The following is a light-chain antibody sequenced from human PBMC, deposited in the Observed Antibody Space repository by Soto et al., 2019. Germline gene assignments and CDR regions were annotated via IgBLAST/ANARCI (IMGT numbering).Light chain of an antibody. J-gene: IGKJ2*01. CDR1: QSISSSY. CDR2: GAS. V-gene: IGKV3-20*01. Sequence: IVLTQSACTLSWSAGERATLSCRASQSISSSYLAWYQQKTGQAPRLVIYGASRRATGIPDRFSGREYGTDLNLTITTLETEDSAVYFCQQYASSPYTFGQGTKVDIK. CDR3: QQYASSPYT.